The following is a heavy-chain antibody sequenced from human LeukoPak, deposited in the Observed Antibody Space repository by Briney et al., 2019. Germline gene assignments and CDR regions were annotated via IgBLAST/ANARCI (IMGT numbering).Heavy chain of an antibody. D-gene: IGHD1-26*01. Sequence: GSLRLSCADSQFTVNSYSMNWVRQPPGKGLEWIGEINHSGSTNYNPSLKSRVTLSVDTSKNQFSLKLSSVTAADTAVYYCVEGGMRGARSFDIWGQGTMVTVSS. CDR2: INHSGST. CDR3: VEGGMRGARSFDI. V-gene: IGHV4-34*08. J-gene: IGHJ3*02. CDR1: QFTVNSYS.